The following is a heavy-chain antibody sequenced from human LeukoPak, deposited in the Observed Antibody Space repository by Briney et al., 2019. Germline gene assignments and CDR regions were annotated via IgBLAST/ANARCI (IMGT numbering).Heavy chain of an antibody. CDR3: ARDSRAGIYDAFDI. D-gene: IGHD6-19*01. CDR2: IYTSGST. Sequence: SETLSLTCTVSGGSISSYYWSWIRQPAGKGLEWIGRIYTSGSTNYNPSLKSRVTMSVDTSKNQFSLKLSSVTAADTAVYYRARDSRAGIYDAFDIWGQGTMVTVSS. V-gene: IGHV4-4*07. J-gene: IGHJ3*02. CDR1: GGSISSYY.